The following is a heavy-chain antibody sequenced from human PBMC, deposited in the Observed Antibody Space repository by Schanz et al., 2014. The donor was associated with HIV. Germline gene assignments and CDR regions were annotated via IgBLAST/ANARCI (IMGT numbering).Heavy chain of an antibody. Sequence: QLLESGGGLVQPGGSLRLSCRGSEFPFSHNAMTWVRQAPGKGLQWVSSITDSGDKTDYTDSVKGRFTISRDNSRNTLFLQMNSLRVDDTAVYYCVLPSAKIVGGLGEHYFDHWGQGTLVTVSS. CDR2: ITDSGDKT. CDR3: VLPSAKIVGGLGEHYFDH. V-gene: IGHV3-23*01. J-gene: IGHJ4*02. D-gene: IGHD1-26*01. CDR1: EFPFSHNA.